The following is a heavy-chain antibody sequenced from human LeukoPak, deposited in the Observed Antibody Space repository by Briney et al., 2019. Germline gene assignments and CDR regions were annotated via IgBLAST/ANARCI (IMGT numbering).Heavy chain of an antibody. CDR1: GFDFSRYG. Sequence: GGSLRLSCAASGFDFSRYGMHWVRQAPGMGLEWISYIGTRSNPIYYADSVKGRFTISRDDAKNSLYLQMNSLRDEDTAVYFCAREARGSGRDFDYWGQGILVTVSS. D-gene: IGHD3-10*01. CDR3: AREARGSGRDFDY. CDR2: IGTRSNPI. V-gene: IGHV3-48*02. J-gene: IGHJ4*02.